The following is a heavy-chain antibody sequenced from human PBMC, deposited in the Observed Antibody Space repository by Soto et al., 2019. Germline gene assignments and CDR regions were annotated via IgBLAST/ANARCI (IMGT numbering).Heavy chain of an antibody. J-gene: IGHJ4*02. V-gene: IGHV1-8*01. Sequence: QVQLVQSGAEVKKPGASVKVSCKAAGYTFTSYDINWVRQATGQDFEWMGWMNPNSGNTAYAKKFQGRVTMNRDTTKSTAYMEQSSLTSEDTAVYYCARFPRNCGVDYWGQGTLVSVAS. CDR1: GYTFTSYD. CDR3: ARFPRNCGVDY. D-gene: IGHD7-27*01. CDR2: MNPNSGNT.